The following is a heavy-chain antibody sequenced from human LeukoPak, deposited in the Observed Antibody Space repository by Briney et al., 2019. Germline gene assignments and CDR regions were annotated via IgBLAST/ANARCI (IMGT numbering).Heavy chain of an antibody. V-gene: IGHV1-46*01. CDR2: INPSGSST. CDR1: VYIFTNHY. CDR3: ARDNSIADRGWWFDP. J-gene: IGHJ5*02. Sequence: ASVKVSCKASVYIFTNHYMHWVRQAPGQGLEWMGLINPSGSSTLYAEKFRGRIIMTRDMSTATDYMELSSRRSEDTAVYYCARDNSIADRGWWFDPWGQGTLVTVSS. D-gene: IGHD4-23*01.